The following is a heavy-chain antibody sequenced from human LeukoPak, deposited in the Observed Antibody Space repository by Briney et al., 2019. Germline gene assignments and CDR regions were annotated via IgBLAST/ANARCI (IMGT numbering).Heavy chain of an antibody. Sequence: SETLSLTCTVSGGSISSSSYYWGWIRQPPGKGLEWIGSIYYSGSTYYNPSLKSRVAISVDTSKNQFSLKLSSVTAADTAVYYCARHPALWFGESNFDYWGQGTLVTVSS. V-gene: IGHV4-39*01. D-gene: IGHD3-10*01. CDR2: IYYSGST. CDR1: GGSISSSSYY. CDR3: ARHPALWFGESNFDY. J-gene: IGHJ4*02.